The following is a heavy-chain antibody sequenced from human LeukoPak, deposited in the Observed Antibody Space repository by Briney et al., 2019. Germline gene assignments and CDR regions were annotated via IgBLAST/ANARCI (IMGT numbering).Heavy chain of an antibody. D-gene: IGHD2-15*01. CDR3: ARGHCSGGRCHSVGYYGMDV. CDR1: GFTFSNYW. CDR2: IKSDGTSI. Sequence: PGGSLRLSCAASGFTFSNYWMHWVRQAPGKGLVWVSRIKSDGTSISYADSVKGRFTISRDNAKNRLFLQMNSLRAEDTAVYFCARGHCSGGRCHSVGYYGMDVWGQGTTVTVSS. V-gene: IGHV3-74*01. J-gene: IGHJ6*02.